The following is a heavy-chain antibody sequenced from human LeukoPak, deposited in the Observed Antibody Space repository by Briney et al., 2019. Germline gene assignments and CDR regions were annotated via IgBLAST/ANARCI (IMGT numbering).Heavy chain of an antibody. D-gene: IGHD3-10*01. CDR3: ARLYCYGSGSYYSFDY. J-gene: IGHJ4*02. V-gene: IGHV4-59*01. CDR1: GGSISSYY. CDR2: IYYSGST. Sequence: SETLSLTCTVSGGSISSYYWSWIRQPPGKGLEWIGYIYYSGSTNYNPSLKSRVTISVDTSKNQFSLKLSSVTAADTAVYYCARLYCYGSGSYYSFDYWGQGTLVTVSS.